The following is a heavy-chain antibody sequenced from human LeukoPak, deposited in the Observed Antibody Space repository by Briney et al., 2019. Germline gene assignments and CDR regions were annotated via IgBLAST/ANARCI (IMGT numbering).Heavy chain of an antibody. CDR1: GFTFSSYA. J-gene: IGHJ6*02. CDR2: LSGSGDNT. V-gene: IGHV3-23*01. D-gene: IGHD1-26*01. CDR3: ARDAPEGEWEPLYYYYYGMDV. Sequence: GGSLRLSCAASGFTFSSYAMSWVRQAPGKGLDWVSALSGSGDNTYYADSVKGRFTISRDNAKNSLYLQMNSLRAEDTAVYYCARDAPEGEWEPLYYYYYGMDVWGQGTTVTVSS.